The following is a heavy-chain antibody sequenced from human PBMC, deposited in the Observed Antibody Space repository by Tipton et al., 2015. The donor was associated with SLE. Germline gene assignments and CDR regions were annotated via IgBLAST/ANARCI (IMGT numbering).Heavy chain of an antibody. Sequence: TLSLTCTVSGGSISSYYWSWIRQPPGKGLEWIGYISYSGSPNYNPSLKSRVTLSVDSSKNQFSLKLSSVTAADTAVYYCAAQGYYGSGGGFLDYWGQGTLVTVSS. CDR3: AAQGYYGSGGGFLDY. V-gene: IGHV4-59*08. J-gene: IGHJ4*02. D-gene: IGHD3-10*01. CDR2: ISYSGSP. CDR1: GGSISSYY.